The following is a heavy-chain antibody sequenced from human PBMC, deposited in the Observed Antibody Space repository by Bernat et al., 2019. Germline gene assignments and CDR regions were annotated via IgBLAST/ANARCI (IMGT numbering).Heavy chain of an antibody. CDR3: ATVKGATGGPVAFDY. D-gene: IGHD1-1*01. V-gene: IGHV3-23*01. Sequence: EVQLLESGGGLVQPGGSLRLSCAASGFTFSSYGMSWVRQAPGKGLEWVSATSGSGSSTYYTDSVKGRFTISRDNSKNTLYLQMSSLRAEDTAVYYCATVKGATGGPVAFDYWGQGTLVTVSS. J-gene: IGHJ4*02. CDR2: TSGSGSST. CDR1: GFTFSSYG.